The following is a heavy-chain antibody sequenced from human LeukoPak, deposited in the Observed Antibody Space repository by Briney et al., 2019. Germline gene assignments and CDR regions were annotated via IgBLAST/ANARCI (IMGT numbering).Heavy chain of an antibody. D-gene: IGHD2-8*01. CDR3: AREVGLMGY. Sequence: PSETLSLTCTVSGGSISSYYWSWIRQPPGKGLEWIGYIYYSGSTYYNPSLKSRVTISVDTSKNQFSLKLSSVTAADTAVYYCAREVGLMGYWGQGTLVTVSS. CDR2: IYYSGST. J-gene: IGHJ4*02. CDR1: GGSISSYY. V-gene: IGHV4-59*12.